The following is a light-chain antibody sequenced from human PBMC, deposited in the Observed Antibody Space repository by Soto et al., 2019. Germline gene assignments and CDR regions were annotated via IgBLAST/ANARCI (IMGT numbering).Light chain of an antibody. CDR1: SSTVETYNL. V-gene: IGLV2-23*02. CDR2: EVN. J-gene: IGLJ2*01. Sequence: ALTQPASVSGSPGQSITISCTGISSTVETYNLVSWYQQYPGKAPKLIIYEVNKRPSGVSDRFSGFKSGDTASLTISGLQAEDESDYYCSSYAAGSPSVLFGGGTKLTVL. CDR3: SSYAAGSPSVL.